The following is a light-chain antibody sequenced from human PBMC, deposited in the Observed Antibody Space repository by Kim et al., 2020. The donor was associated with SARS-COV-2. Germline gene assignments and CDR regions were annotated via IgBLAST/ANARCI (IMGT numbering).Light chain of an antibody. J-gene: IGKJ4*01. Sequence: DIQMTQHPSSLSASVGDRVTINCRASQNIGKNLNWYQQKSGKVPKVLIFAASFLQTRVPSRFSGSGSGTDFTLSSSSLHPEDIATYYCQQSYSLVTFGGGTKVEI. CDR1: QNIGKN. CDR2: AAS. CDR3: QQSYSLVT. V-gene: IGKV1-39*01.